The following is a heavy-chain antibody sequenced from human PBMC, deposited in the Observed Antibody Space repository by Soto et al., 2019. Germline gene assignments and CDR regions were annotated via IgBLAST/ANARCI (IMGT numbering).Heavy chain of an antibody. CDR1: GFTFSSYG. V-gene: IGHV3-30*18. D-gene: IGHD3-3*01. J-gene: IGHJ4*02. Sequence: GGSLRLSCAASGFTFSSYGMHWVRQAPGKGLEWVAVISYDGSNKYYADSVKGRFTISRDNSKNTLYLQMNSLRAEDTAVYYCAKVRDFWSGPYSRVVDYWGQGTLVTVSS. CDR2: ISYDGSNK. CDR3: AKVRDFWSGPYSRVVDY.